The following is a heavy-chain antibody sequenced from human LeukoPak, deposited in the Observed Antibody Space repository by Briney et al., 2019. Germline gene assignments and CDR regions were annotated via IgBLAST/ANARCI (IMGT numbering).Heavy chain of an antibody. Sequence: GGSLRLSCAASGFTFSDYAMHWVRQAPGKGLEWVANIKQDGSEKYYVDSVKGRFTISRDNAKNSLYLQMNSVRAEDTSVYYCAREGIAAHPGAFDIWGQGTMVTVSS. D-gene: IGHD6-13*01. CDR1: GFTFSDYA. V-gene: IGHV3-7*01. CDR2: IKQDGSEK. CDR3: AREGIAAHPGAFDI. J-gene: IGHJ3*02.